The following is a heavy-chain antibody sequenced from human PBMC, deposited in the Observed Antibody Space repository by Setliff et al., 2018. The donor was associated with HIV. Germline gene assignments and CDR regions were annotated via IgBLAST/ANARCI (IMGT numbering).Heavy chain of an antibody. CDR1: GGSISTSRYY. CDR2: INYRGNT. Sequence: SETLSLTCTVSGGSISTSRYYWGWIRQPPGKGLEWIGSINYRGNTYYNPSLKSRVTISVDTSKNQFSLKLSSVTAADTAIYFCARQFRYPNRAVAGVDYWGQGTLVTVSS. V-gene: IGHV4-39*01. J-gene: IGHJ4*02. CDR3: ARQFRYPNRAVAGVDY. D-gene: IGHD6-19*01.